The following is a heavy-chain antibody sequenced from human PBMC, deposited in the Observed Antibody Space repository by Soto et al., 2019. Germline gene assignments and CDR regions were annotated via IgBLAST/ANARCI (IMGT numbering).Heavy chain of an antibody. J-gene: IGHJ4*02. CDR3: ARGRVDYVWGSYRFGRIFDY. D-gene: IGHD3-16*02. CDR1: GGSFSGYY. Sequence: ETLSLTCAVYGGSFSGYYWSWIRQPPGKGLEWIGEINHSGSTNYNPSLKSRVTISVDTSKNQFSLKLSSVTAADTAVYYCARGRVDYVWGSYRFGRIFDYWGQGTLVTVSS. V-gene: IGHV4-34*01. CDR2: INHSGST.